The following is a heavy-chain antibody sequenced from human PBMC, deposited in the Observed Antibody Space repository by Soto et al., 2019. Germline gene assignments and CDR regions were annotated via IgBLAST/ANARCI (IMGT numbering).Heavy chain of an antibody. CDR2: IYYSGST. D-gene: IGHD5-18*01. J-gene: IGHJ6*02. CDR3: ARDFGYSYGYYYYGMDV. Sequence: SETLSLTCTVSGGSISSGGYYWSWIRQHPGKGLEWIGYIYYSGSTYYNPSLKSRVTISVDTPKNQFSLKLSSVTAADTAVYYCARDFGYSYGYYYYGMDVWGQGTTVTVSS. V-gene: IGHV4-31*03. CDR1: GGSISSGGYY.